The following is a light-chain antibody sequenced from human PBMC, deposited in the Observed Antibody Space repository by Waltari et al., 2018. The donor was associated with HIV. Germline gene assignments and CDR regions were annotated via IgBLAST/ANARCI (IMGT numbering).Light chain of an antibody. J-gene: IGLJ1*01. Sequence: SVLTQPPSVSGAPGQRVTISCTGTISNLGAGYDVHWYQQLPGTAPKLLIYGHTNRPSGVPDRFSGSKSGTSASLAITGLQAEDEADYYCCSYAGSSTYVFGTGTKVTVL. CDR3: CSYAGSSTYV. V-gene: IGLV1-40*01. CDR2: GHT. CDR1: ISNLGAGYD.